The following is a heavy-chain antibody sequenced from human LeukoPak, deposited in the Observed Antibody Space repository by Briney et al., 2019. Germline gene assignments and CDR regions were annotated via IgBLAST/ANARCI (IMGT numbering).Heavy chain of an antibody. J-gene: IGHJ3*02. V-gene: IGHV3-21*01. CDR3: ARGEKRYSAFDN. D-gene: IGHD1-1*01. CDR2: ISSSSSYI. Sequence: GGSLRLSCAASGFTFSSYSMNWVRQAPGKGLEWVSSISSSSSYIYYADSVKGRFTISRDNAKNSLYLQMNSLRAEDTAVYYCARGEKRYSAFDNWGQGTKVTVS. CDR1: GFTFSSYS.